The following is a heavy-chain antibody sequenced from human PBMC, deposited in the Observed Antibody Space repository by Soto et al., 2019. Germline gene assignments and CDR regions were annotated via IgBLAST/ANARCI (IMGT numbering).Heavy chain of an antibody. CDR3: STATGHYYDSSGLFDS. V-gene: IGHV3-15*01. CDR1: GFTFSNAW. D-gene: IGHD3-22*01. Sequence: GGSLRLSCTASGFTFSNAWMSWVRQAPGKGLEWVGRIKSKTDGGTPYYAATAQGRFTISRDESKTTLYLQMNSLKAEDADVYYYSTATGHYYDSSGLFDSWGQGTLVTVSS. J-gene: IGHJ5*01. CDR2: IKSKTDGGTP.